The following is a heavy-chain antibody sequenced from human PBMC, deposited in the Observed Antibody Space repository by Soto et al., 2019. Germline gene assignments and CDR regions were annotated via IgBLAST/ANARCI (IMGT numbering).Heavy chain of an antibody. Sequence: QLQLQESGPGLVKPSETLSLTCTVSGGSISSSSYYWGWIRQPPGKGLEWIGSIYYSGSTYYNPSLKSRVTISVDTSKNQFSLKLSSVTAADTAVYYCARPIMITFGGASDAFDIWGQGTMVTVSS. J-gene: IGHJ3*02. CDR3: ARPIMITFGGASDAFDI. CDR2: IYYSGST. CDR1: GGSISSSSYY. D-gene: IGHD3-16*01. V-gene: IGHV4-39*01.